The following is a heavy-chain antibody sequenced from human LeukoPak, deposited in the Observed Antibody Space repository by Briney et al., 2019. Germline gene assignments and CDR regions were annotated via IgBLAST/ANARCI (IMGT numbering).Heavy chain of an antibody. CDR1: GGTFSSYA. J-gene: IGHJ4*02. D-gene: IGHD3-9*01. CDR2: IIPIFGTA. V-gene: IGHV1-69*05. Sequence: ASVKVSCKASGGTFSSYAISWARQAPGQGLEWMGGIIPIFGTANYAQKFQGRVTITTDESTSTAYMGLSSLRSEDTAVYYCARVYYDILTGYNDYWGQGTLVTVSS. CDR3: ARVYYDILTGYNDY.